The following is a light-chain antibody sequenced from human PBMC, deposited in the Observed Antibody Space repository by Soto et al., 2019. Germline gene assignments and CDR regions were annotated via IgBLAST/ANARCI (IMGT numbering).Light chain of an antibody. CDR1: QSVSSN. J-gene: IGKJ2*01. CDR2: GAS. Sequence: EIVMTQSPATLSVSPGERATLSCRANQSVSSNLAWYQQKPGQAPRFLIYGASTRATCIPARFSGSGSGTEFTLTISNLQSEDFAFYYCQQYNNWPPYTFGQGTKLEIK. V-gene: IGKV3-15*01. CDR3: QQYNNWPPYT.